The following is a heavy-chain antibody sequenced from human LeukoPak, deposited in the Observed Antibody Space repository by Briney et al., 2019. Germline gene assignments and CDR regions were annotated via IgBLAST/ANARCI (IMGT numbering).Heavy chain of an antibody. J-gene: IGHJ4*02. CDR2: ISSSSSYI. V-gene: IGHV3-21*01. CDR3: ARLWGDGYFDY. D-gene: IGHD2-21*01. Sequence: GGSLRLSCAASGFTFSSYSMNWVRQAPGKGLEWVSSISSSSSYIYYADAVKGRFTISRDNAKNSLYLQMNSLRAEDTAVYYCARLWGDGYFDYWGQGTLVTVSS. CDR1: GFTFSSYS.